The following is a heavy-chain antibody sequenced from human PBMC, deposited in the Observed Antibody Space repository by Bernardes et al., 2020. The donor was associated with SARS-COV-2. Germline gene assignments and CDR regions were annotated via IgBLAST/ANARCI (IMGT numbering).Heavy chain of an antibody. J-gene: IGHJ6*02. CDR3: AKGKQQYCSGGSCLGGMDV. CDR1: GFTFNSYA. Sequence: GGSLRLSCAASGFTFNSYAMSWVRQAPGKGLEWVSVISGSGGNTYYADSVKGRFTISRDNSKNTLYLQMNSLRAEDTAVYYCAKGKQQYCSGGSCLGGMDVWGQGTTVTVSS. V-gene: IGHV3-23*01. D-gene: IGHD2-15*01. CDR2: ISGSGGNT.